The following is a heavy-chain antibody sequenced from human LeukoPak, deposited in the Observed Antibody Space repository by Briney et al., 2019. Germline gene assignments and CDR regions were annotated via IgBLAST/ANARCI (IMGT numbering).Heavy chain of an antibody. CDR1: GGTFSSYA. Sequence: ASVKVSCKASGGTFSSYAINWVRQATGQGLEWMGWMNPNSGNTGYAQKFQGRVTMTRNTSISTAYMELSSLRSEDTAVYYCARGPGGASYYYYYMDVWGKGTTVTVSS. D-gene: IGHD2-8*02. CDR3: ARGPGGASYYYYYMDV. V-gene: IGHV1-8*02. CDR2: MNPNSGNT. J-gene: IGHJ6*03.